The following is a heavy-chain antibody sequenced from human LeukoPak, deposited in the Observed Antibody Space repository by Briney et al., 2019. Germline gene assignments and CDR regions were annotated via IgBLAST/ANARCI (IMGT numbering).Heavy chain of an antibody. D-gene: IGHD6-19*01. J-gene: IGHJ4*02. V-gene: IGHV3-64*01. Sequence: GGSLRLSCAASGFTFSRYAMHWVRLAPGKGLESVSAISSDGGTTYPASSVKGRFIISRDNSKNTLYLQMGSLRAEDTAVYYCARHFTSSGITIGYWGQGTLVTVSS. CDR3: ARHFTSSGITIGY. CDR1: GFTFSRYA. CDR2: ISSDGGTT.